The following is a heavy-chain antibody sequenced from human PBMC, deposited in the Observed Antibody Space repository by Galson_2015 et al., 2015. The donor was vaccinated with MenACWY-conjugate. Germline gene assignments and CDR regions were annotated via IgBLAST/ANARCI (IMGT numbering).Heavy chain of an antibody. Sequence: SVKVSCKASGYTFSSYHMHWVRQAPGQGLEWMGIINPSGGGTSSAQKFQGRVTMTRDTSTSTVYMELSSLRSEDTAVYYCARVGYCSSPTCYLAFFDVWGQGTMVTVSS. J-gene: IGHJ3*01. CDR2: INPSGGGT. V-gene: IGHV1-46*01. D-gene: IGHD2-2*01. CDR3: ARVGYCSSPTCYLAFFDV. CDR1: GYTFSSYH.